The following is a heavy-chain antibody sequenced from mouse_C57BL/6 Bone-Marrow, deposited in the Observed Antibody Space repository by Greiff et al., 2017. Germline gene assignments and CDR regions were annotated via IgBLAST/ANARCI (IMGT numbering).Heavy chain of an antibody. V-gene: IGHV1-4*01. CDR1: GYTFTSYT. J-gene: IGHJ3*01. Sequence: VQLQQSGAELARPGASVKMSCKASGYTFTSYTMHWVKQRPGQGLEWIGDINPSSGNTKYNQKFKDKATLTGDKSYSTAYMQLSSLTSEDSAIYYCARSAYCYDRKSFAYWGQGTLVTVSA. CDR2: INPSSGNT. D-gene: IGHD2-12*01. CDR3: ARSAYCYDRKSFAY.